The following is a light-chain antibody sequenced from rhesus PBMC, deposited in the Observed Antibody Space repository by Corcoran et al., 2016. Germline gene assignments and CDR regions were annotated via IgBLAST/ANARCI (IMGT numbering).Light chain of an antibody. CDR1: QDIGGY. Sequence: DIQMTQSPSSLSASVGDRVPITCRASQDIGGYVSWYHQQPGKAPNLLIYYAIRLESGVPSRFSGSGSGTDFTLTISSLQPEDFATYYCQQYYALPWTFGQGTKVEIK. V-gene: IGKV1-32*01. J-gene: IGKJ1*01. CDR2: YAI. CDR3: QQYYALPWT.